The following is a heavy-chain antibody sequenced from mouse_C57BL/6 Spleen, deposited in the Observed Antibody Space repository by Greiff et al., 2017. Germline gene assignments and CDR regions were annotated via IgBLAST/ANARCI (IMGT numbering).Heavy chain of an antibody. CDR1: GYSFTGYY. V-gene: IGHV1-42*01. J-gene: IGHJ1*03. CDR3: ARDGSSPWYYEV. CDR2: INPSTGGT. D-gene: IGHD1-1*01. Sequence: EVQVVESGPELVKPGASVKISCKASGYSFTGYYMNWVKQSPEKSLEWIGEINPSTGGTTYNQKFKAKATLTVDKSSSTAYMQLKSLTSEDSAVYYCARDGSSPWYYEVWGTGTTVTVSS.